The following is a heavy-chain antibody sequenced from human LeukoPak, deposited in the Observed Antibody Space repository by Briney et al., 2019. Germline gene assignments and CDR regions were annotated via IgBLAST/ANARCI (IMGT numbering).Heavy chain of an antibody. Sequence: PGGSLRLSCAASGFTFSSYSMNWVRQAPGKGLEWVSSISSTSNYIYYAGSVKGRFTISRDDAKNSLYLQMNSLRAEDTAVYYCARDAAAGTSDYWGQGTLVTVSS. CDR2: ISSTSNYI. CDR1: GFTFSSYS. CDR3: ARDAAAGTSDY. J-gene: IGHJ4*02. D-gene: IGHD6-13*01. V-gene: IGHV3-21*01.